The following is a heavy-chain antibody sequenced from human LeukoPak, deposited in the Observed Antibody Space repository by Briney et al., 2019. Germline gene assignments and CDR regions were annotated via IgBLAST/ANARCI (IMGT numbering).Heavy chain of an antibody. J-gene: IGHJ4*02. CDR2: INPSGGST. V-gene: IGHV1-46*01. CDR1: GYTFTSYY. CDR3: ARDQAGYYDSSGLFDY. Sequence: ASVXXSCKASGYTFTSYYMHWVRQAPGQGLEWMGIINPSGGSTSYAQKFQGIVTMTSDTSTSTVYMELSSLRSEDTAVYYCARDQAGYYDSSGLFDYWGQGTLVTVSS. D-gene: IGHD3-22*01.